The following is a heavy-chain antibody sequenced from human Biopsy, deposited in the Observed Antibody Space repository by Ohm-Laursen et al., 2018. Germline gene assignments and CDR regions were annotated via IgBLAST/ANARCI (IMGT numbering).Heavy chain of an antibody. V-gene: IGHV4-34*01. CDR1: GESSSGYF. CDR3: ARGSGYFKLDV. CDR2: NNQSGST. J-gene: IGHJ6*02. D-gene: IGHD5-12*01. Sequence: SDTLSLTCAVNGESSSGYFWNWIRQPPGKGLEWIGENNQSGSTKYNPSLKRRATLSADSSNSQFSLRLTSVTAADTAIYYCARGSGYFKLDVWGQGTTVTVSS.